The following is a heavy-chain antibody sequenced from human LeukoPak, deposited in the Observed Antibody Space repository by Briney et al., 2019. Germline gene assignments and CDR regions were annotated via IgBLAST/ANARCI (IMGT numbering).Heavy chain of an antibody. CDR3: ARSTGSNFN. V-gene: IGHV4-39*01. J-gene: IGHJ4*02. Sequence: SETLSLTCTVSGGSISSSTYYWSWFRQPPGKGPEWTGSIYHSGSTYYNPSLKSRVAMSVDTSKNQFSLKLSSLTAADTAVYCCARSTGSNFNWGQGILVTVPS. D-gene: IGHD1-26*01. CDR2: IYHSGST. CDR1: GGSISSSTYY.